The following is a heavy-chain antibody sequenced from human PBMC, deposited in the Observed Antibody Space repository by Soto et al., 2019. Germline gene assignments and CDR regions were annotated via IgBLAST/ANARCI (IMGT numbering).Heavy chain of an antibody. CDR3: ARHHGPTTSENWFDP. CDR1: GYTFFTYD. D-gene: IGHD5-12*01. Sequence: QVQLLQSGAEVKKPGSSVKVSCKASGYTFFTYDISWVRQAPGQGLEWMGWISTYSGDTKYAQKFQGRVTMTTDTSTTTAYLELRSLRSDDTAVYYCARHHGPTTSENWFDPWGQGTLVTVSS. V-gene: IGHV1-18*01. CDR2: ISTYSGDT. J-gene: IGHJ5*02.